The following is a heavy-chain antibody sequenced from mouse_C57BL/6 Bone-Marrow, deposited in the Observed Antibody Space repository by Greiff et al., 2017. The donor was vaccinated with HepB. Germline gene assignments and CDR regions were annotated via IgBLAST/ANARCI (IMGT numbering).Heavy chain of an antibody. CDR1: GYTFTSYW. V-gene: IGHV1-61*01. D-gene: IGHD1-1*01. J-gene: IGHJ2*01. CDR3: ARLAYYYGSSYAY. Sequence: VQLQQSGAELASPGASVTLSCKASGYTFTSYWMDWVKQRPGQGLEWIGNIYPSDSETHYNQKFKDKATLTVDKSSSTAYMQLSSLTSEDSAVYYCARLAYYYGSSYAYWGQGTTLTVSS. CDR2: IYPSDSET.